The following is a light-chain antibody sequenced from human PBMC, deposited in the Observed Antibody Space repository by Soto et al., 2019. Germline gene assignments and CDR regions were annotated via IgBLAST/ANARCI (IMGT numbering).Light chain of an antibody. CDR1: QSVGDNY. J-gene: IGKJ3*01. V-gene: IGKV3-20*01. Sequence: EIVLTQSPGTLSLSPGERATLSCRASQSVGDNYVAWYQQKPGQAPRLLIYTASRRATDIPDRFSGSGSGTDFTLTISSLDPEDFAVYYCHRYDGSPPFTFGPGTKVDF. CDR2: TAS. CDR3: HRYDGSPPFT.